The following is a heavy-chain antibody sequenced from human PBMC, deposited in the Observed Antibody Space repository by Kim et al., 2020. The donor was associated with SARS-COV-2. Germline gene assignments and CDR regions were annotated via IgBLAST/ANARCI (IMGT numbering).Heavy chain of an antibody. CDR3: ARDGGYLWFGELLYSSYCGVEV. J-gene: IGHJ6*02. D-gene: IGHD3-10*01. CDR2: IRQVGSEK. V-gene: IGHV3-7*03. CDR1: GFTFGGYW. Sequence: GGSLRLSCVASGFTFGGYWMSWVRQPPGKGLEWVANIRQVGSEKYYVDSVKGRFTISRDNAKNSLYLQMNSLRPEDTAVYYCARDGGYLWFGELLYSSYCGVEVWGQGTTVTVSS.